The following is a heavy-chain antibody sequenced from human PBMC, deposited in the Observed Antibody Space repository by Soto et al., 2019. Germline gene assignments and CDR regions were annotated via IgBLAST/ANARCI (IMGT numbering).Heavy chain of an antibody. CDR3: ARVGGINWFDP. D-gene: IGHD3-16*01. CDR2: IYHSGST. Sequence: PSETLSVTCAVYGGSFSGYYWSWIRQPPGKGLEWIGYIYHSGSTYYNPSLKSRVTISVDRSKNQFSLKLSSVTAADTAVYYCARVGGINWFDPWGQGTLVTIS. V-gene: IGHV4-34*01. J-gene: IGHJ5*02. CDR1: GGSFSGYY.